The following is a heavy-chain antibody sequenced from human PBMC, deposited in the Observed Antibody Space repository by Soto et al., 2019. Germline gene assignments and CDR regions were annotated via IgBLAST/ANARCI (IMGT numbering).Heavy chain of an antibody. CDR2: INHSGST. D-gene: IGHD6-19*01. J-gene: IGHJ4*02. V-gene: IGHV4-34*01. CDR3: ASYSSGWYDVIY. CDR1: GGSFSGYY. Sequence: SETLSLTCAVYGGSFSGYYWTWIRQPPGTGLEWIGEINHSGSTNYNPSLKSRVTISVDTSKNQFSLKVSSVTAADTAVYYCASYSSGWYDVIYWGQGTLVTVSS.